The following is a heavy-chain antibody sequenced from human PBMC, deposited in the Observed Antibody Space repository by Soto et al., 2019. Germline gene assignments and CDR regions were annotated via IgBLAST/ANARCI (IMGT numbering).Heavy chain of an antibody. CDR1: GGTFSSYS. CDR2: IIPILGIA. J-gene: IGHJ3*02. CDR3: AATSGTVTKDAFDI. D-gene: IGHD4-17*01. V-gene: IGHV1-69*02. Sequence: QVQLVQSGAKVKKPGSSVKVSCKASGGTFSSYSISWVRQAPGRGLEWMGRIIPILGIANYAQKFQGRVTITADKSTSTAYMELSSLRSEDTAVYYCAATSGTVTKDAFDIWGQGTMVTVSS.